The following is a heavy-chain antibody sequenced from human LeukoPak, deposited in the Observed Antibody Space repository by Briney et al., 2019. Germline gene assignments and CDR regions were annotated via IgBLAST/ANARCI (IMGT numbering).Heavy chain of an antibody. CDR1: GISLSNYA. D-gene: IGHD3-10*01. J-gene: IGHJ4*02. CDR3: AKRGVVIRGILVIGYHQEAYHYDF. Sequence: GGSLTRSCVVSGISLSNYAMTWVRQAPGKGLEWVSYISEKGGSTTYADSEKGRFTISRDTSLNTLYLQMNNLRAEDTAVYFCAKRGVVIRGILVIGYHQEAYHYDFWGQGVLVTVSS. V-gene: IGHV3-23*01. CDR2: ISEKGGST.